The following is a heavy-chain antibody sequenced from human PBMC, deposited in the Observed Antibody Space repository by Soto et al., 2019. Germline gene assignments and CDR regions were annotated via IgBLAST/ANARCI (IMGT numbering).Heavy chain of an antibody. CDR2: INPSGGST. CDR1: GYTFTSYY. V-gene: IGHV1-46*03. J-gene: IGHJ5*02. CDR3: ARGTIAVAGTGWFDP. D-gene: IGHD6-19*01. Sequence: ASVKVSCKASGYTFTSYYMHWVQQAPGQGLEWMGIINPSGGSTSYAQKFQGRVTMTRDTSTSTVYMELSSLRSEDTAVYYCARGTIAVAGTGWFDPWGQGTLVTVSS.